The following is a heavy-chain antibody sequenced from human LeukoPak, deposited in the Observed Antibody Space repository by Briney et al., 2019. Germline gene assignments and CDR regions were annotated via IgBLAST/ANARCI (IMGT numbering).Heavy chain of an antibody. V-gene: IGHV1-69*05. J-gene: IGHJ5*02. CDR1: GGTFSSYA. D-gene: IGHD2-15*01. CDR2: IIPIFGTA. CDR3: ARDEQKLAATPFMLSRFDP. Sequence: ASVKVSCKASGGTFSSYAISWVRQAPGQGLEWMGRIIPIFGTANYAQKFQGRVTITTDESTSTAYMELSSLRSEDTAVYYCARDEQKLAATPFMLSRFDPWGQGTLVTVSS.